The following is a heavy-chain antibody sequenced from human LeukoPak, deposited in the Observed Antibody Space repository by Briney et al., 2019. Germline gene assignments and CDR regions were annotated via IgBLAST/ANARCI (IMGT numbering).Heavy chain of an antibody. Sequence: GGSLRLSCAASGFMLSTNEMNWVRQAPGKGLEWVSYITSSGSDITYADSVKGRFSISRDNAKNSLYLQMNSLRGEDTAVYYCARLGSIAAAGTPDYWGQGTLVTVSS. CDR3: ARLGSIAAAGTPDY. D-gene: IGHD6-13*01. CDR2: ITSSGSDI. CDR1: GFMLSTNE. J-gene: IGHJ4*02. V-gene: IGHV3-48*03.